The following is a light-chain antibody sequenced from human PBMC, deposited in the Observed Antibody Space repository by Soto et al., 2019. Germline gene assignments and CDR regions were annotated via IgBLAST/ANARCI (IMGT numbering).Light chain of an antibody. V-gene: IGKV3-20*01. CDR3: QQYGSSSIT. CDR1: QSVSSSY. Sequence: EIVLTQSPGTLSLSQGERATLSCRASQSVSSSYLAWYQQKPGQAPRLLIYGASSRATGIPDRFSGSGSGTDFTLTISRLEPEAFAVYYCQQYGSSSITFGQGTRLEIK. J-gene: IGKJ5*01. CDR2: GAS.